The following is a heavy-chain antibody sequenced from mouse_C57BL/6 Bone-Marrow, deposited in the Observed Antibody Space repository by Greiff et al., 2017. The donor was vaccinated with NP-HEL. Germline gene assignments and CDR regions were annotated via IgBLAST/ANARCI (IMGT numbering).Heavy chain of an antibody. J-gene: IGHJ3*01. Sequence: QVQLKQPGAELVMPGASVKLSCKASGYTFTSYWMHWVKQRPGQGLEWIGEIDPSDSYTNYNQKFKGKSTLTVDKSSSTAYMQLSSLTSEDSAVYYCARSAQATFAYWGQGTLVTVSA. V-gene: IGHV1-69*01. CDR2: IDPSDSYT. D-gene: IGHD3-2*02. CDR1: GYTFTSYW. CDR3: ARSAQATFAY.